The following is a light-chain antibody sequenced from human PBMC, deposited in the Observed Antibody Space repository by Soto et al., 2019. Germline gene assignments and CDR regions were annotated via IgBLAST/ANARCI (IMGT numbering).Light chain of an antibody. CDR1: QSISNW. Sequence: DIQMTQFPSTLSASVGDRVTITCRASQSISNWLAWYQQKPGKAPKLLIYKASTLEGGVQSRFSGSASGTEFTLSIRSLQPDDFATYYCKQYNSYVSTFGPGTKVDIK. J-gene: IGKJ1*01. CDR2: KAS. V-gene: IGKV1-5*03. CDR3: KQYNSYVST.